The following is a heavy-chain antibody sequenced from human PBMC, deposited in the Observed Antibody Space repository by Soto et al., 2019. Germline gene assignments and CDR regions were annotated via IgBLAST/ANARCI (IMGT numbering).Heavy chain of an antibody. V-gene: IGHV6-1*01. CDR3: ARDRLPRSPSCYDF. Sequence: SQTLSLTCAISGDSVSNKSAAWNWIRQSPSRGLEWLGSSYYTSRWYNDYAVSVMSRITINPDTSRNQFSLQLKSVTPEDTAVYYCARDRLPRSPSCYDFWGRGPLVTVSS. CDR2: SYYTSRWYN. CDR1: GDSVSNKSAA. J-gene: IGHJ4*02. D-gene: IGHD2-15*01.